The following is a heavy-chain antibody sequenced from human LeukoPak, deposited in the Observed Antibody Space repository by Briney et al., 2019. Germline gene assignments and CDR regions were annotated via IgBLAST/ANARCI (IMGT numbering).Heavy chain of an antibody. CDR2: ISGSGSAT. D-gene: IGHD3-3*01. Sequence: GGSLRLSCTASGFTLSDYYMSWIRQAPGKGLEWVSYISGSGSATYYADSVKGRFTISTDHAKNSLSLQMNNLGAEDTAVYYCARDGVVRGYDAFDIWGQGTMVTVSS. CDR1: GFTLSDYY. J-gene: IGHJ3*02. V-gene: IGHV3-11*04. CDR3: ARDGVVRGYDAFDI.